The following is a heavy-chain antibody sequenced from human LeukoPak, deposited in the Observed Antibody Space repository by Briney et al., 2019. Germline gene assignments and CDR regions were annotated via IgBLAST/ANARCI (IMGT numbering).Heavy chain of an antibody. D-gene: IGHD6-6*01. CDR3: ARQEYSSSLFMYY. CDR1: GGSISSYY. V-gene: IGHV4-59*01. CDR2: IYYSGST. J-gene: IGHJ4*02. Sequence: SETLSLTCTVSGGSISSYYWSWIRQPPGKGLEWLGYIYYSGSTNYNPSLKSRVTISVDTSKNQFSLKLSSVTAADTAVYYCARQEYSSSLFMYYWGQGTLVTVSS.